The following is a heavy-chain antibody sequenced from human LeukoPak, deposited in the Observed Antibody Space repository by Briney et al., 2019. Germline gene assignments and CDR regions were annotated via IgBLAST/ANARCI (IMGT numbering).Heavy chain of an antibody. V-gene: IGHV1-2*02. J-gene: IGHJ4*02. CDR3: ARVLHSSGWDSSLSILIDY. CDR2: INPNSGGT. CDR1: GYTFTGYY. Sequence: ASVTVSCKASGYTFTGYYMHWVRQAPGQGLEWMGWINPNSGGTNYAQKFQGRVTMTRDTSISTAYMELSRLRSDDTAVYYCARVLHSSGWDSSLSILIDYWGQGTLVTVSS. D-gene: IGHD6-19*01.